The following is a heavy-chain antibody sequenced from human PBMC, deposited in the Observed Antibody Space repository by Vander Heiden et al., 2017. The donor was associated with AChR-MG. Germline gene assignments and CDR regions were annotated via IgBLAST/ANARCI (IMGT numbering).Heavy chain of an antibody. CDR2: IIPIFGTA. Sequence: QVQLVQSGAEVKKPGSSVKVSCKASGGTFSSYAISWVRQAPGQGLEWMGGIIPIFGTANYAQKFQGRVTITADESTSTAYMELSSLRSEDTAVYYCASLLTGIAVSGVAFDIWGQGTMVTVSS. CDR3: ASLLTGIAVSGVAFDI. J-gene: IGHJ3*02. CDR1: GGTFSSYA. V-gene: IGHV1-69*01. D-gene: IGHD6-19*01.